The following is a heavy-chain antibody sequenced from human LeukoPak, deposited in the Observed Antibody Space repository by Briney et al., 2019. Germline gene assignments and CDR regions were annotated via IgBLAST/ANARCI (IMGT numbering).Heavy chain of an antibody. CDR1: GGSINSGSYY. CDR3: ARDNFAAHSDFDY. D-gene: IGHD6-6*01. V-gene: IGHV4-61*09. Sequence: SQTLSLTCTVSGGSINSGSYYWNWIRQSAGKGLEWIGHIHTTGSTNCNPSLKSRVTTSLDTSKNQFSLQLNSVSPEDTAVYYCARDNFAAHSDFDYWGQGTLVTVSS. J-gene: IGHJ4*02. CDR2: IHTTGST.